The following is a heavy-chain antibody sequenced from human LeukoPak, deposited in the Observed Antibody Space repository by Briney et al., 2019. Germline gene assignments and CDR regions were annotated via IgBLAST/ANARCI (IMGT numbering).Heavy chain of an antibody. V-gene: IGHV1-2*02. CDR2: INPNSGGT. Sequence: GASVKVSCKASGYTFTAYSMHWVRQAPGQGLEWMGWINPNSGGTDYAQKFQGRVTMTRDTSISTAYMELSRLRSDDTAVYYCARDGRSGYYSHFDYWGQGTLVTVSS. J-gene: IGHJ4*02. D-gene: IGHD3-22*01. CDR1: GYTFTAYS. CDR3: ARDGRSGYYSHFDY.